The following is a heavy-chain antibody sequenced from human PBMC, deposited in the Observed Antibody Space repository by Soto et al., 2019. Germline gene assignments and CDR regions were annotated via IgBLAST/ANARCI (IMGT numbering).Heavy chain of an antibody. D-gene: IGHD6-13*01. CDR3: AKRLHTSSLYAAFYY. V-gene: IGHV3-23*01. CDR2: ISDSGSST. J-gene: IGHJ4*02. Sequence: EVQLLESGGGLVQPGGSLRLSCAASGFTFSSYGMSWVRQAPGKGLDWVSAISDSGSSTYYADSVKGRFTISRDNSKSTLYLQMNSLRAEDTAVYYCAKRLHTSSLYAAFYYWGQGTLVTVSS. CDR1: GFTFSSYG.